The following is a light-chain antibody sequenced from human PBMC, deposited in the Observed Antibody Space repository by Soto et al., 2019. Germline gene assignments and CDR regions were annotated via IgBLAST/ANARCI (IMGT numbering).Light chain of an antibody. CDR3: QEYGSSPTWP. J-gene: IGKJ1*01. CDR1: QSITSGY. CDR2: SAS. V-gene: IGKV3-20*01. Sequence: EIVLTQSPGTLSLSPGERATLSCRPSQSITSGYLAWYQQKPGQAPRLLIYSASRRAIGIPDRFTGSGSGTDFTLTISRLAPEDFAVYYCQEYGSSPTWPFGQGTKVEI.